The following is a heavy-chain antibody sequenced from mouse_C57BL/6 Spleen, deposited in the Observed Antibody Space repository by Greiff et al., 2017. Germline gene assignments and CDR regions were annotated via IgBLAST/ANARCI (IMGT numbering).Heavy chain of an antibody. J-gene: IGHJ2*01. CDR2: INPYNGDT. CDR1: GYSFTGYF. Sequence: VQLQQSGPELVKPGDSVKISCKASGYSFTGYFMNWVMQSHGKSLEWIGRINPYNGDTFYNQKFKGKATLTGDKSSSTAHMELRSLTSEYSAVYYCARSMAVPYFDYWGQGTTLTVSS. V-gene: IGHV1-20*01. CDR3: ARSMAVPYFDY.